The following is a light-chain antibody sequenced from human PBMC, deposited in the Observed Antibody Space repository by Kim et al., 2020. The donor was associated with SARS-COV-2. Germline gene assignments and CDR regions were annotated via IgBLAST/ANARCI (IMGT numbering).Light chain of an antibody. J-gene: IGKJ2*01. Sequence: VSPGERAPRSGRASQSVGKNVAWFQRKLGQAPRLLIYGASTRASDGPPGFSGSGSETEFTLTITSLQSEDFAVYFCQHYDNWPPYTFGQGTKLEI. CDR3: QHYDNWPPYT. CDR2: GAS. CDR1: QSVGKN. V-gene: IGKV3-15*01.